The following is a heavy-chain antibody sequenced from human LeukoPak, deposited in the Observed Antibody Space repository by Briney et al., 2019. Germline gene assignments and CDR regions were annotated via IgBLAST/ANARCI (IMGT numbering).Heavy chain of an antibody. CDR3: ARAPPYYYGSSGYFPYYMDV. Sequence: SETLSLTCGVYGDSFSGYYWSWIRQPPGKGLEWIGEINYNKQTNYNPSLKSRVTISIDTSKNHFSLNVSPVTAADTAVYYCARAPPYYYGSSGYFPYYMDVWGNGTTVTVSS. J-gene: IGHJ6*03. V-gene: IGHV4-34*01. CDR1: GDSFSGYY. CDR2: INYNKQT. D-gene: IGHD3-22*01.